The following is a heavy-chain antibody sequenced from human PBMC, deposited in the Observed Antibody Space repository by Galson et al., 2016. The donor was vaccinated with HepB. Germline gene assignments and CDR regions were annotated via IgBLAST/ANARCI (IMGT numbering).Heavy chain of an antibody. CDR1: GASIITDC. V-gene: IGHV4-59*01. CDR3: AKVARWGSSSSNYYYGMDV. J-gene: IGHJ6*02. CDR2: VCYRGST. Sequence: LSLTCTVSGASIITDCWSWIRQPPGEGLEWIGYVCYRGSTKYMPSLKSRVTISVDTSKSQCSLKLGSVTAADTAVYYCAKVARWGSSSSNYYYGMDVWGQGTTVTVSS. D-gene: IGHD6-6*01.